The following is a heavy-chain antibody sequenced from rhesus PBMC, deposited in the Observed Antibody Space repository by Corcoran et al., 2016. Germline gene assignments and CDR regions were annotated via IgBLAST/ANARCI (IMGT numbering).Heavy chain of an antibody. CDR2: IYGSGGST. CDR3: ARAPGMAAATQY. V-gene: IGHV4-93*01. D-gene: IGHD6-25*01. Sequence: QVQLQESGPAVVKPSETLSLTCAVSGGYISSSNWWSWIRQSPGTGLEWIGGIYGSGGSTEYNPCLKSRFTISKNTCKNQCSLKLSSGSAADTAVYYCARAPGMAAATQYWGQGVLVTVSS. CDR1: GGYISSSNW. J-gene: IGHJ4*01.